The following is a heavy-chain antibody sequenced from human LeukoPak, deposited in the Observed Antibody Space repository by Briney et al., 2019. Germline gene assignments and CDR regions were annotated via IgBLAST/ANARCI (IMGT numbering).Heavy chain of an antibody. CDR2: ISYDGINK. V-gene: IGHV3-30*18. J-gene: IGHJ4*02. CDR3: AKDNSGSSTGGYYFDS. Sequence: AGSLRLSCAASGFTFSSYWMSWVRQAPGKGLEWVAVISYDGINKNYADCVRGRFTISRDNSKNTLYLQMNSLRAEDTAVYYCAKDNSGSSTGGYYFDSWGQGTLVSVSS. CDR1: GFTFSSYW. D-gene: IGHD1-26*01.